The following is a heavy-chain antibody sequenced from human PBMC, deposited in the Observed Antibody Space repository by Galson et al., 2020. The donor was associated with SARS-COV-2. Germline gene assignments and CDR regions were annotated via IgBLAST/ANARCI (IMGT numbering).Heavy chain of an antibody. CDR1: GFTFSTYA. V-gene: IGHV3-23*01. CDR2: ITPSGSAA. CDR3: VREASSPPLYQFDF. D-gene: IGHD6-13*01. J-gene: IGHJ4*02. Sequence: GGSLRLSCAASGFTFSTYAMSWVRQAPGKGLEWVSAITPSGSAAYYADYVKGRFTMSRDNSKNTLYLQVNGLRAEDTAVYYCVREASSPPLYQFDFWGKGTLVTVSS.